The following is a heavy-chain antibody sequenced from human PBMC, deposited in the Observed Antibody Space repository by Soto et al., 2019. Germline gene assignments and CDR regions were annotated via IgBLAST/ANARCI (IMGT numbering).Heavy chain of an antibody. CDR2: IYWDDSK. D-gene: IGHD1-26*01. CDR3: AHAYGGRSLY. J-gene: IGHJ4*02. V-gene: IGHV2-5*02. Sequence: QITLKESGPPLVKPTQTLTLTCTFSGFSLTTDRVGVGWIRQPPGEALEWLAVIYWDDSKTYRPSLESRLTITKDTSKNQVALTMTNMDSLDTATYYCAHAYGGRSLYWCQGTLVTVSS. CDR1: GFSLTTDRVG.